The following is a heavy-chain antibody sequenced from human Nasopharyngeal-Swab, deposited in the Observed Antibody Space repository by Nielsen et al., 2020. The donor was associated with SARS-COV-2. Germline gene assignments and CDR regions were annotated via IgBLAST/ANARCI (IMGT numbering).Heavy chain of an antibody. CDR3: ARDFRLVTKNYYGFDY. V-gene: IGHV1-2*06. CDR2: INPNSGGT. Sequence: ASVKVSCKASGYTFTVYYIHWVRQAPGQGLEWMGRINPNSGGTNYAQKFQGRVTMTRDTSITTAYMELSRLRSDDTAVYYCARDFRLVTKNYYGFDYWGQGTLVTVSS. D-gene: IGHD3-10*01. CDR1: GYTFTVYY. J-gene: IGHJ4*02.